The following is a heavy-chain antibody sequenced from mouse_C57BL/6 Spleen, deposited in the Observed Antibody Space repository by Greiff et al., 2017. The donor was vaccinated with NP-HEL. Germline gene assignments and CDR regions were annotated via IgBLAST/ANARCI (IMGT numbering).Heavy chain of an antibody. J-gene: IGHJ2*01. CDR3: ARGAHGSSWGDY. CDR1: GFTFSDYG. CDR2: ISSGSSTI. Sequence: EVKLMESGGGLVKPGGSLKLSCAASGFTFSDYGMHWVRQAPEKGLEWVAYISSGSSTIYYADTVKGRFTISRDNAKNTLFLQMTSLRSEDTAMYYCARGAHGSSWGDYWGQGTTLTVSS. D-gene: IGHD1-1*01. V-gene: IGHV5-17*01.